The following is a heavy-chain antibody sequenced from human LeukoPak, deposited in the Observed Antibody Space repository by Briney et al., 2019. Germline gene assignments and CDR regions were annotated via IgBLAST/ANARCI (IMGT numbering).Heavy chain of an antibody. CDR2: IYPSDSNI. V-gene: IGHV5-51*01. D-gene: IGHD6-19*01. J-gene: IGHJ5*02. CDR3: ARQLSDSSGGPWRGYFDP. Sequence: GESLKISCKGSGYTFTTYWIGWVRQMPGKGLEWMGIIYPSDSNIKYSPSFQGQVTISADKSTSTAYLQWNSLKASDTAIYYCARQLSDSSGGPWRGYFDPWGQGTLVTVSS. CDR1: GYTFTTYW.